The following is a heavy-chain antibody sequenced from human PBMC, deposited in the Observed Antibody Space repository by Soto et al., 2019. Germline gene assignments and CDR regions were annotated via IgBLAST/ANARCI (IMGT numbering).Heavy chain of an antibody. D-gene: IGHD3-22*01. V-gene: IGHV1-69*01. CDR1: GGTFNRNT. CDR2: IIPIFGTA. CDR3: ARQFDYDSSGYYYAY. J-gene: IGHJ4*02. Sequence: QVQLVQSGAEVKKPGSSVKVSCKASGGTFNRNTISWVRQAPGQGLEWMGGIIPIFGTANYAQKFQGRVTITADESTNTAYMELGRLRSEDTAVYYCARQFDYDSSGYYYAYWGQGTLVTVSS.